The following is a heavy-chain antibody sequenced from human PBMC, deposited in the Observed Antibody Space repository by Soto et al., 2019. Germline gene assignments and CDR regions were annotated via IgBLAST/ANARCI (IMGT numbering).Heavy chain of an antibody. CDR1: GFRVSIYS. V-gene: IGHV3-23*01. D-gene: IGHD3-22*01. J-gene: IGHJ4*02. CDR3: ATMNGYFEY. Sequence: PGGSLRLSCADSGFRVSIYSMSWVRQTPGKGLEWVAAITATGDRTYYADSVTGRFTISRDNSKKTHYLQMTSLRAEDTAMYYCATMNGYFEYWGQGTPVTVSS. CDR2: ITATGDRT.